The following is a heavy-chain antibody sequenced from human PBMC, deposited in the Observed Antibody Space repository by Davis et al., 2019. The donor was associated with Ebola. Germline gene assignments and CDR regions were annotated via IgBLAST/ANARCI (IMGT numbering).Heavy chain of an antibody. J-gene: IGHJ4*02. V-gene: IGHV4-39*01. CDR1: GGSISSSSYY. Sequence: SETLSLTCTVSGGSISSSSYYWGWIRQPPGKGLEWIGSIYYSGSTFYNPSLKSRVTISVDTSKNQFSLKLSSVTAADTAVYYCASRPGYCNGGSCYSGDYWGQGTLVTVSS. CDR2: IYYSGST. CDR3: ASRPGYCNGGSCYSGDY. D-gene: IGHD2-15*01.